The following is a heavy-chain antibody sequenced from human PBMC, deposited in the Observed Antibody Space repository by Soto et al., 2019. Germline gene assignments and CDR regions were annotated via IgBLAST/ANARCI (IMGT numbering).Heavy chain of an antibody. D-gene: IGHD2-15*01. V-gene: IGHV3-74*01. CDR2: ITSDGTIT. CDR1: GFTFSTYW. Sequence: EVQLVESGGGLVQPGGSLRLSCAASGFTFSTYWMHWVRQAPGKGLVWVSHITSDGTITTYADSVKGRFTFSRDNAKNALSLGMNSLRAEDTAVYYCAGGAGGFDYWGQGTLFTVSS. CDR3: AGGAGGFDY. J-gene: IGHJ4*02.